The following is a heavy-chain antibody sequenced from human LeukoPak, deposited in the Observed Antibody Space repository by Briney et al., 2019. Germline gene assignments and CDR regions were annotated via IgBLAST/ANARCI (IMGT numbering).Heavy chain of an antibody. D-gene: IGHD6-13*01. V-gene: IGHV3-33*01. J-gene: IGHJ4*02. CDR1: GFTFSSYG. CDR2: IWYDGSNK. CDR3: ARDWDRDAGIAAAGVEY. Sequence: GRSLRLSCAASGFTFSSYGMHWVRQAPGKGLEWVAVIWYDGSNKYYADSVKGRFTISRDNSKNTLYLQMNSLRAENTAVYYCARDWDRDAGIAAAGVEYWGQGTLVTVSS.